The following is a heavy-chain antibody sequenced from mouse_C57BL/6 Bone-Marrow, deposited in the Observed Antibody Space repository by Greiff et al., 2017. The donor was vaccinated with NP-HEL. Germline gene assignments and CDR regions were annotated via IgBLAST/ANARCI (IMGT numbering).Heavy chain of an antibody. Sequence: EVKLVESGGGLVQPGGSLSLSCAASGFTFTDYYMSWVRQPPGKALEWLGFIRNKANGYTTEYSASVKGRFTISRDNSQSILYLQMNALRAEDSATYYCAIGPQRFAYWGQGTLVTVSA. V-gene: IGHV7-3*01. CDR3: AIGPQRFAY. J-gene: IGHJ3*01. CDR1: GFTFTDYY. CDR2: IRNKANGYTT.